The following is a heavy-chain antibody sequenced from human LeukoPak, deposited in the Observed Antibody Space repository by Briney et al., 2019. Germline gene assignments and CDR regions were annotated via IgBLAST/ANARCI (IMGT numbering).Heavy chain of an antibody. V-gene: IGHV4-34*01. CDR3: ARVLGVGSKIAVAGLDY. Sequence: SETLSLTCAVYGGSFSGYYWSWIRQPPGKGLEWIGEINHSGSTNYNPSLKSRVTISVDTSKNQFSLKLSSVTAADTAVYYCARVLGVGSKIAVAGLDYWGQGTLVTVSS. J-gene: IGHJ4*02. CDR1: GGSFSGYY. CDR2: INHSGST. D-gene: IGHD6-19*01.